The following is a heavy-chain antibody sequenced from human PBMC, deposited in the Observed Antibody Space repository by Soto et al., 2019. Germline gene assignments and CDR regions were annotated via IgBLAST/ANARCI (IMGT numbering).Heavy chain of an antibody. J-gene: IGHJ4*02. CDR3: AHSQTSGMRYYFDY. CDR1: GFSLSTTRVG. V-gene: IGHV2-5*02. D-gene: IGHD3-10*01. Sequence: QITLKESGPTLVKPTQTLTLTCTFSGFSLSTTRVGVGWIRQPPGEALEWLALLYWDDDKLYSPSLKRRLTTTQGTSKNQGVLTLTNRGPVDTATYYCAHSQTSGMRYYFDYWGQGTLVTVSS. CDR2: LYWDDDK.